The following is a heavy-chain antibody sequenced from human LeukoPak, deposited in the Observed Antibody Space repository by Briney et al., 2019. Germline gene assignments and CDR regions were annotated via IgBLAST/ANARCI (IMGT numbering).Heavy chain of an antibody. Sequence: SETLSLTCTVSGGSISSSSYYWGWIRQPPGKGLEWIGSIYYSGSTNYNPSLKSRVTISVDTSKNQFSLKLSSVTAADTAVYYCARNNRMVRGVITSFDYWGQGTLVTVSS. D-gene: IGHD3-10*01. V-gene: IGHV4-39*07. CDR3: ARNNRMVRGVITSFDY. J-gene: IGHJ4*02. CDR2: IYYSGST. CDR1: GGSISSSSYY.